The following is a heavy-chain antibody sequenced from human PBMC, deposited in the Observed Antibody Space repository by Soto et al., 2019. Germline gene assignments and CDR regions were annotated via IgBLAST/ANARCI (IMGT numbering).Heavy chain of an antibody. CDR3: ARDSGGSGWYSAGSSPPDY. Sequence: GGSLRLSCAASGFTFSSYAMHWVRQAPGKGLEWVAVISYDGSNKYYADSVKGRFTISRDNSKNTLYLQMNSLRAEDTAVYYCARDSGGSGWYSAGSSPPDYWGQGTLVTVSS. CDR2: ISYDGSNK. CDR1: GFTFSSYA. J-gene: IGHJ4*02. V-gene: IGHV3-30-3*01. D-gene: IGHD6-19*01.